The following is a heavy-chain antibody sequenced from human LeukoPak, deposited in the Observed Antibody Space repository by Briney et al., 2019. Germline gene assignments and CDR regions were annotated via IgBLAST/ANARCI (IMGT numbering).Heavy chain of an antibody. V-gene: IGHV3-53*01. CDR1: GLTVNISF. Sequence: TGGSLRLSCVASGLTVNISFISWVRQAPEKGLEWVSVFYSGGATYYADSVKGRFTMSRDNSKNTLYLQVNNLRAEDTGVYYCARALGGAFYMDVWGKGTSVTVSS. D-gene: IGHD3-16*01. J-gene: IGHJ6*03. CDR2: FYSGGAT. CDR3: ARALGGAFYMDV.